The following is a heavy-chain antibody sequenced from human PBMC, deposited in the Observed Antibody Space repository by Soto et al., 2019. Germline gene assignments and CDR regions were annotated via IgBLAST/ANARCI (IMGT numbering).Heavy chain of an antibody. CDR3: AAIKKAGTIFWSGYYSFDY. J-gene: IGHJ4*02. D-gene: IGHD3-3*01. CDR2: IYYSGST. V-gene: IGHV4-31*03. CDR1: GGSISSGGYY. Sequence: QVPLQESGPGLVKPSQTLSLTCTVSGGSISSGGYYWSWIRQHPGKGLEWIGYIYYSGSTYYNPSLKSRVTISVDTSKNQFSLKLSSVTAADTAVYYCAAIKKAGTIFWSGYYSFDYWGQGTLVTVSS.